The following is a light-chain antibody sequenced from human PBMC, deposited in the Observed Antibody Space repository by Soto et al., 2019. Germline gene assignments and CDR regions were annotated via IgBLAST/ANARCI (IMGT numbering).Light chain of an antibody. Sequence: EIVLTQSPGTLSLSPGERATLSCRASQSVTSSYLAWYQQKPGQAPRLLIYGASSRATGIPDRFSGSGSGTDFTLTITRLEPEDFAAYYYQQYGSSPRTFGQGTKVEIK. CDR1: QSVTSSY. CDR2: GAS. V-gene: IGKV3-20*01. CDR3: QQYGSSPRT. J-gene: IGKJ1*01.